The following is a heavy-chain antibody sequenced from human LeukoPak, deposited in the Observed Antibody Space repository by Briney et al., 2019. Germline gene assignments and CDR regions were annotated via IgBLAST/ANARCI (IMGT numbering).Heavy chain of an antibody. CDR3: ARDPVATITPLDY. J-gene: IGHJ4*02. CDR2: ISSSSSYI. Sequence: GGSLRLSCAASGFTFSSYSMNWVRQAPGKGLEWLSSISSSSSYIYYADSVKGRFTISRDNAKNSLYLQMNSLRAEDTAVYYCARDPVATITPLDYWGQGTLVTVSS. D-gene: IGHD5-12*01. CDR1: GFTFSSYS. V-gene: IGHV3-21*01.